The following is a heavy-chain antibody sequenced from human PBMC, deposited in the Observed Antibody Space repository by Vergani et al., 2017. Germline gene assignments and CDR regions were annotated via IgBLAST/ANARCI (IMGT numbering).Heavy chain of an antibody. CDR2: IWYDGSNK. V-gene: IGHV3-33*01. Sequence: QVQLVESGGGVVQPGRSLRLSCAASGFTFSSYGMNWVRQAPGKGLEWVAVIWYDGSNKYYADSVKGRFTISRDNSKNTLYLQMNSLRAEDTAVYYCARESMDSYNWFDPWGQGTPVTVSS. D-gene: IGHD3/OR15-3a*01. CDR1: GFTFSSYG. CDR3: ARESMDSYNWFDP. J-gene: IGHJ5*02.